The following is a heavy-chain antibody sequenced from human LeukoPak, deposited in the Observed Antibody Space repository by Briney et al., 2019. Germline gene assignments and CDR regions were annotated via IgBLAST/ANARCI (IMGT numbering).Heavy chain of an antibody. CDR1: GYTFTTYG. Sequence: ASVKVSCQASGYTFTTYGITWVRQAPGQGLEWMGWISGYNGNTKYAQKFQGRVTMTTDTSTSTAYLELKSLRSDDTAVYYCARDRDYVFWSGLLGYYMDVWGKGTTVTVSS. V-gene: IGHV1-18*01. D-gene: IGHD3-3*01. CDR2: ISGYNGNT. CDR3: ARDRDYVFWSGLLGYYMDV. J-gene: IGHJ6*03.